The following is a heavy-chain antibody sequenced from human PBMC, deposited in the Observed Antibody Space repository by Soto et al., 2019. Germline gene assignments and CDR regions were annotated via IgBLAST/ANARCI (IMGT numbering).Heavy chain of an antibody. D-gene: IGHD6-6*01. Sequence: QVQLVQSGAEVKKPGSSVKVSCKASGGTFSSYAISLVRQAPGQGREWMGGIIPIFGTANYAQKFQGRVTLTADESTSTAYMELSSLRSEDTAVYYCARVNSSSSEIYYYGRDVWGQGTTVTVSS. CDR2: IIPIFGTA. CDR3: ARVNSSSSEIYYYGRDV. CDR1: GGTFSSYA. V-gene: IGHV1-69*01. J-gene: IGHJ6*02.